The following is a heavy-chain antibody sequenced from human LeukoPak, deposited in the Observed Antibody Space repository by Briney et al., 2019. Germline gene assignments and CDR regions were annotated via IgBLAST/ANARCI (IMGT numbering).Heavy chain of an antibody. CDR1: GGPMSSYY. J-gene: IGHJ4*02. Sequence: PSETLSLTCTVSGGPMSSYYWSWIRQPPGKGLEWIGYIYYSGSTNYNPSLKSRVTISVDTSKNQFSLKLSSVTAADTAVYYCARGWGYSSSFDYWGQGTLVTVSS. CDR3: ARGWGYSSSFDY. D-gene: IGHD5-18*01. CDR2: IYYSGST. V-gene: IGHV4-59*01.